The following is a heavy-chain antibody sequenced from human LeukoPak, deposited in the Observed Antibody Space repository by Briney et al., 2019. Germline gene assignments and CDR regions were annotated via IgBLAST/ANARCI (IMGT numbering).Heavy chain of an antibody. V-gene: IGHV3-48*03. D-gene: IGHD2-15*01. CDR2: ISSSGRRI. CDR1: GFTFSDYE. Sequence: GGSLRLSCAASGFTFSDYEMNWVRQAPGRGLEWVSYISSSGRRIYYADSVKGRFTISRDNAQNSLYLQMNSLRADDTAIYYCAKGPRDPTEYCSRGTCSPTYDVWGQGTLVTVSS. J-gene: IGHJ4*02. CDR3: AKGPRDPTEYCSRGTCSPTYDV.